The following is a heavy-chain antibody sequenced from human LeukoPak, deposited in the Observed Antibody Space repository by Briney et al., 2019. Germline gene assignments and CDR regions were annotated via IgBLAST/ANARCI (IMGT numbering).Heavy chain of an antibody. CDR3: ARVVVVVPAAIRGLNDY. D-gene: IGHD2-2*01. Sequence: ASVKVSCKASGGTFSSYAINWVRQATGQGLEWMGWMNPNSGNTGYAQKFQGRVTMTRNTSISTAYMELSSLRSEDTAVYYCARVVVVVPAAIRGLNDYWGQGTLVTVSS. CDR2: MNPNSGNT. V-gene: IGHV1-8*02. CDR1: GGTFSSYA. J-gene: IGHJ4*02.